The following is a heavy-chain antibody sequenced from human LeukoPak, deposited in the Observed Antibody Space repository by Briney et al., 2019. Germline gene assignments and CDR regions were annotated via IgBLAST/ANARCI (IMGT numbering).Heavy chain of an antibody. CDR2: IYYSGST. CDR3: ARSWDSSSWLGF. CDR1: GGSIRSYY. D-gene: IGHD6-13*01. V-gene: IGHV4-59*08. J-gene: IGHJ4*02. Sequence: SETLSLTCTVSGGSIRSYYWSWIRQPPGKGLEWIGYIYYSGSTNYNPSLKSRVTISIDTSKNQFSLKLRSVTAADTAVYYCARSWDSSSWLGFWGQGTLVTVSS.